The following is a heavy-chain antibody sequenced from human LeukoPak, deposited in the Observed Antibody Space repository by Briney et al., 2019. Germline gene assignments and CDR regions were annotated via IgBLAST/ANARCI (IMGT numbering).Heavy chain of an antibody. CDR1: GGSISSYY. CDR3: ARHTPSDWFDP. V-gene: IGHV4-59*08. J-gene: IGHJ5*02. CDR2: IYYSGST. Sequence: SETLSLTCTVSGGSISSYYWSWIRQPPGKGLEWIGYIYYSGSTNYNPSLKSRVTISVDTSKNQFSLKLSSVTAADTAVYYCARHTPSDWFDPWGQGTLVTVSS.